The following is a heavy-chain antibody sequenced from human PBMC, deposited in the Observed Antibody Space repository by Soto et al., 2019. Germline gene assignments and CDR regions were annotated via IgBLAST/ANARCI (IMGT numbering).Heavy chain of an antibody. J-gene: IGHJ5*02. D-gene: IGHD3-3*01. CDR2: INPNSGGT. CDR1: GYTFTGYY. CDR3: ARGNYDFWSGYVNWFDP. Sequence: ASVKVSCKASGYTFTGYYMHWVRQAPGQGLEWMGWINPNSGGTNYAQKFQGRVTMTRDTSISTAYMELSSVTAADTAVYYCARGNYDFWSGYVNWFDPWGQGTLVTVSS. V-gene: IGHV1-2*02.